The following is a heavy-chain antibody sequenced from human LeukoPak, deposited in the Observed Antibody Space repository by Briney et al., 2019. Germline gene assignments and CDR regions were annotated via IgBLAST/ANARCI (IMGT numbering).Heavy chain of an antibody. V-gene: IGHV1-2*02. CDR1: GYTFTSYD. Sequence: ASVKVSCKASGYTFTSYDINWVRQAPGQGLEWMGWINPNSGGTNYAQKFQGRVTMTRDTSISTAYMELSRLRSDDTAVYYCASLRDGYNLFDYWGQGTLVTVSS. CDR3: ASLRDGYNLFDY. CDR2: INPNSGGT. D-gene: IGHD5-24*01. J-gene: IGHJ4*02.